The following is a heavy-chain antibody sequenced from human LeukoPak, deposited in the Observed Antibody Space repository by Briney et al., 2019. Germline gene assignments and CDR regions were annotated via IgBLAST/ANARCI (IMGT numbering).Heavy chain of an antibody. CDR2: INPSGGST. V-gene: IGHV1-46*01. CDR3: ARGAITMVRGVIPGDY. CDR1: GYTFTSYY. Sequence: ASVKVSCKASGYTFTSYYMRWVRQAPGQGLEWMGIINPSGGSTSYAQKFQGRVTMTRDTSTSTVYMELSSLRSEDTAVYYCARGAITMVRGVIPGDYWGQGTLVTVSS. D-gene: IGHD3-10*01. J-gene: IGHJ4*02.